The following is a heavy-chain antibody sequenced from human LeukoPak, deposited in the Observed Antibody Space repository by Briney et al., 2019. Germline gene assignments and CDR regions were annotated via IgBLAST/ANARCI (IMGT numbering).Heavy chain of an antibody. CDR1: GYTFTGYY. D-gene: IGHD3-22*01. Sequence: ASVKVSCKPSGYTFTGYYMHWVRQAPGQGLEWMGRINPNSGGTNYAQKFQGRVAMTRDTSISTAYMELSRLRSDDTAVYYCATTRLGSSGYYYGDAFDIWGQGTMVTVSS. V-gene: IGHV1-2*06. CDR3: ATTRLGSSGYYYGDAFDI. CDR2: INPNSGGT. J-gene: IGHJ3*02.